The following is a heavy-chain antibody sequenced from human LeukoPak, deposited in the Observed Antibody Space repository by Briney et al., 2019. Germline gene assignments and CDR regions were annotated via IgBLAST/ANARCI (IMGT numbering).Heavy chain of an antibody. CDR2: ISAYNGNT. D-gene: IGHD3-22*01. Sequence: ASVEVSCKASGYTFTSYGISWVRQAPGQGLEWMGWISAYNGNTNYAQKLQGRVTMTTDTSTSTAYMELRSLRSDDTAVYYCARLNAYDSSGYYPPDYWGQGTLVTVSS. CDR1: GYTFTSYG. J-gene: IGHJ4*02. V-gene: IGHV1-18*01. CDR3: ARLNAYDSSGYYPPDY.